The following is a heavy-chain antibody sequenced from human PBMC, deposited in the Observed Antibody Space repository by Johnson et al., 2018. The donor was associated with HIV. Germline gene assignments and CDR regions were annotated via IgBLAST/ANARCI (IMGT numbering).Heavy chain of an antibody. Sequence: VQLVESGGGVVQPGGSLRLSCAASGFTVSSNYMSWVRQAPGKGLEWVSVIYSGGSPYYADSVKGRFTISRDNSNNTLYLQMNSLRAEDTAVYYCARLGLTDAFDIWGQGTMVTVSS. CDR3: ARLGLTDAFDI. V-gene: IGHV3-66*01. D-gene: IGHD2-8*01. CDR1: GFTVSSNY. J-gene: IGHJ3*02. CDR2: IYSGGSP.